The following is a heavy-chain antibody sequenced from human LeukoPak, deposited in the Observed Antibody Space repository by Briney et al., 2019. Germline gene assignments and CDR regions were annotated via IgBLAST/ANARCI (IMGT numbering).Heavy chain of an antibody. CDR1: GGSLSGYY. Sequence: SETLSLTCAVYGGSLSGYYWSWIRQPPGKGLEWIGEINHSGSTNDNPSLKSRVTISVDTSKNQFSLKLSSVTAADTAVYYCARQGYKRDYWGQGTLVTVSS. CDR3: ARQGYKRDY. V-gene: IGHV4-34*01. CDR2: INHSGST. J-gene: IGHJ4*02. D-gene: IGHD1-1*01.